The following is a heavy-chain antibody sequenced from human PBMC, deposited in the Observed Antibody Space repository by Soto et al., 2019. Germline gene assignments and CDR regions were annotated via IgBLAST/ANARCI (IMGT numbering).Heavy chain of an antibody. V-gene: IGHV4-4*02. J-gene: IGHJ4*02. CDR3: ARGETQQQRDY. D-gene: IGHD6-13*01. Sequence: QVQLQESGPGLVKPSGTLSLTCAVSGDSITSDKWWSWIRQPPGKGLQWIGEIYHSGSTKYNPSLKSRVIISVDKSNNQFSLKLSSVTAADTVVYYCARGETQQQRDYWGQGTLVTVSS. CDR1: GDSITSDKW. CDR2: IYHSGST.